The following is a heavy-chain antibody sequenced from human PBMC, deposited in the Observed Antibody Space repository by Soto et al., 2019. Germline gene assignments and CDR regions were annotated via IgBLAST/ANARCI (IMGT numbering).Heavy chain of an antibody. D-gene: IGHD3-10*02. CDR3: ASMIGDPVLSFDS. V-gene: IGHV4-59*01. CDR2: IFYSGSI. Sequence: QVQLQESGPGLVKPSETLSLTCTVSGGSISSYYWSWIRQPPGKGLEWIGFIFYSGSISYNPSLKSRVTISIGTSEYQFSLKLNSVTAADTAVYYCASMIGDPVLSFDSWGQGTLVAVSS. CDR1: GGSISSYY. J-gene: IGHJ5*01.